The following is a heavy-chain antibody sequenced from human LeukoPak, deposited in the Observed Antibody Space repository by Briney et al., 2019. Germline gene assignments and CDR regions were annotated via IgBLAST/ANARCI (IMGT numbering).Heavy chain of an antibody. Sequence: PGGSLRLSCAAPGFTFSAYWMHWVRQAPGKGLVWVSHINGDGSITTYAESVKGRFIISRDNAKNTVYLQMNSLRVEDTAVYYCARDLELTYYDSSGHDYWGQGTLVTVSS. CDR2: INGDGSIT. V-gene: IGHV3-74*01. D-gene: IGHD3-22*01. J-gene: IGHJ4*02. CDR1: GFTFSAYW. CDR3: ARDLELTYYDSSGHDY.